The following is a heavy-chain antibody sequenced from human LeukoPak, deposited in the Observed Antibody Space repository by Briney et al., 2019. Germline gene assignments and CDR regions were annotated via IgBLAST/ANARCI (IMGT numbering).Heavy chain of an antibody. CDR1: GFSFSSYT. D-gene: IGHD2-2*01. Sequence: GGSLRLSCAASGFSFSSYTMSWVRPAPGKGLEWVSFISRTSSDIYHADSVKGRFTISRDNAKNSLYLQMNSLRAEDTAVYYCARDLPAAVDWGQGTLVTVSS. CDR2: ISRTSSDI. CDR3: ARDLPAAVD. J-gene: IGHJ4*02. V-gene: IGHV3-21*01.